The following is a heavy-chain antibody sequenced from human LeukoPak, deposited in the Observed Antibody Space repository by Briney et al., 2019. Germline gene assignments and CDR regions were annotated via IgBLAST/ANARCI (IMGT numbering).Heavy chain of an antibody. Sequence: GGSLRLSCAASGFTFSSYSMNWVRQAPGKGLGWVSSISSSSSYIYYADSVKGRFTISRDNAKNSLYLQMNSLRAEDTAVYYCARDRERYCSSTSCYPFDYWGQGTLVTVSS. V-gene: IGHV3-21*01. CDR2: ISSSSSYI. CDR1: GFTFSSYS. J-gene: IGHJ4*02. CDR3: ARDRERYCSSTSCYPFDY. D-gene: IGHD2-2*01.